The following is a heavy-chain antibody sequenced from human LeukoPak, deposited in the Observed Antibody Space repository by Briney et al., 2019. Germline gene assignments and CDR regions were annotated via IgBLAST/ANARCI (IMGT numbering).Heavy chain of an antibody. CDR2: IYYSGST. D-gene: IGHD6-13*01. V-gene: IGHV4-59*01. Sequence: SETLSLTCTVSGGSISSYYWSWIRQPPGKGLEWIGYIYYSGSTNYNPSLKSRDTMSVDTSKNQFSLKLSSVTAADTAVYYCARDSSSSWYGVSDYWGQGTLVTVSS. CDR3: ARDSSSSWYGVSDY. J-gene: IGHJ4*02. CDR1: GGSISSYY.